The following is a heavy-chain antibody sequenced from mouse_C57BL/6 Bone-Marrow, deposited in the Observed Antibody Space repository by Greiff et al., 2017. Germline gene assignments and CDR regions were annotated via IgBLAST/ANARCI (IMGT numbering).Heavy chain of an antibody. CDR1: GYAFTNYL. CDR3: ARSKNWDSWFAY. CDR2: INPGSGGT. Sequence: VQLQQSGAELVRPGTSVKVSCKASGYAFTNYLIEWVKQRPGQGLEWIGVINPGSGGTNYNETFKGKATLTADKSSSTAYMQLSSLTSEDSAVYFCARSKNWDSWFAYWGQGTLVTGSA. D-gene: IGHD4-1*01. J-gene: IGHJ3*01. V-gene: IGHV1-54*01.